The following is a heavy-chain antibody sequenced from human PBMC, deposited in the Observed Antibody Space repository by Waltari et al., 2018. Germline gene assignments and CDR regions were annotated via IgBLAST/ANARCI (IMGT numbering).Heavy chain of an antibody. V-gene: IGHV3-74*01. Sequence: EVQLVESGGGLVQPGGSLRLSCAASGFSFSRYWMHWVRQAPGKGLVWFSRISVDGNRISYADSVKGRFTISRDNANNTLYLEMNSLRAEDTGVYYCARLTTVDVWGQGTTVIVSS. D-gene: IGHD4-17*01. CDR2: ISVDGNRI. CDR1: GFSFSRYW. J-gene: IGHJ6*02. CDR3: ARLTTVDV.